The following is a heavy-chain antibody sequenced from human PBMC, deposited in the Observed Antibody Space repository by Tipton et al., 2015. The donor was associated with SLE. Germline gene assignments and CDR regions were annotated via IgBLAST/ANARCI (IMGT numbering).Heavy chain of an antibody. CDR1: GFTFSSYE. CDR2: INGRGNTI. V-gene: IGHV3-48*03. Sequence: SLRLSCAASGFTFSSYEMNWVRQAPGKGLEWVAYINGRGNTIYYADSLKGRFTISRDNAKNLLYLQMEGLRDEDTAVYFCARDTYYYDSSGYYSYYYYYGMDVWGQGTTVTVSS. D-gene: IGHD3-22*01. CDR3: ARDTYYYDSSGYYSYYYYYGMDV. J-gene: IGHJ6*02.